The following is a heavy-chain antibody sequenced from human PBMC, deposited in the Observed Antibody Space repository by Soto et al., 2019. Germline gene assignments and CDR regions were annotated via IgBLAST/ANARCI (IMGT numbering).Heavy chain of an antibody. V-gene: IGHV3-53*01. CDR1: GLTVSANY. CDR3: ARARSSTTIVVTNNWYIDL. D-gene: IGHD3-22*01. J-gene: IGHJ2*01. Sequence: GGSLRLSCAASGLTVSANYMNWVRQAPGKGLEWVSLLYSGGTAYYADSVRGRFTISRDNSKNTLYLQMNSLRVEDTAVYFCARARSSTTIVVTNNWYIDLWGRGTLVTVSS. CDR2: LYSGGTA.